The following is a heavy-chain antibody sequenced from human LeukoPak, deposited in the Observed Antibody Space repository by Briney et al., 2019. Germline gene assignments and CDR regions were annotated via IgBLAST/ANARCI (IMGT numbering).Heavy chain of an antibody. CDR2: INPSSGST. CDR1: GYXFTSYY. D-gene: IGHD3-22*01. V-gene: IGHV1-46*01. CDR3: ARGMIVVVINSAFDI. Sequence: ASVKVSCKASGYXFTSYYMHWVRQAPGQGLEWMGIINPSSGSTSYAQKFQGRVTMTRDTSTSTVYMELSSLRSEDTAVYYCARGMIVVVINSAFDIWGQGTMVTVSS. J-gene: IGHJ3*02.